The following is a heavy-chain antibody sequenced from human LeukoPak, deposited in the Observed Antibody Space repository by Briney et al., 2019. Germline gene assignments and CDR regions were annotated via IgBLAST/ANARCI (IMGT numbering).Heavy chain of an antibody. J-gene: IGHJ6*03. CDR2: IIPIFGTA. CDR1: GGTFSSYA. Sequence: ASVKVSCKAFGGTFSSYAISWVRQAPGQGLEWMGRIIPIFGTANYAQKFQGRVTITTDESTSTAYMELSSLRSEDTAVYYCASRTTVTTSGYYYYYMDVWGKGTTVTVSS. CDR3: ASRTTVTTSGYYYYYMDV. V-gene: IGHV1-69*05. D-gene: IGHD4-11*01.